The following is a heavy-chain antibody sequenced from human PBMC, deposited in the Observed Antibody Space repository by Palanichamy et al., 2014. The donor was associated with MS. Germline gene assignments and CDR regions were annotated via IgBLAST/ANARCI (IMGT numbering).Heavy chain of an antibody. CDR3: ARVRWNYVGSGWFDP. CDR2: IYTSGST. D-gene: IGHD1-7*01. Sequence: QVQLQESGPRLVKPSQTLSLTCTVSGGSISSGSYYWSWIRQPAGKGLEWIGRIYTSGSTNYNPSLKSRVTISVDTSKNQSSLKLSSVTAADTAVYYCARVRWNYVGSGWFDPWGQGTLVTVSS. J-gene: IGHJ5*02. CDR1: GGSISSGSYY. V-gene: IGHV4-61*02.